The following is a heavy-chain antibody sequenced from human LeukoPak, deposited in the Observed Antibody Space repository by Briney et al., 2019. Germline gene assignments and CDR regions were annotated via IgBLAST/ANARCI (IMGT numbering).Heavy chain of an antibody. Sequence: GGSLRLSCAASGFTFSSYWMSWVRQAPGKGLEWVANIKQDGGEKYYVDSVKGRFTISRDNAKNSLYLQMNSLRAEDTAVYYCASSVGTYSLVATISLIPYYYYGMDVWGKGTTVTVSS. V-gene: IGHV3-7*03. CDR1: GFTFSSYW. CDR2: IKQDGGEK. CDR3: ASSVGTYSLVATISLIPYYYYGMDV. D-gene: IGHD5-12*01. J-gene: IGHJ6*04.